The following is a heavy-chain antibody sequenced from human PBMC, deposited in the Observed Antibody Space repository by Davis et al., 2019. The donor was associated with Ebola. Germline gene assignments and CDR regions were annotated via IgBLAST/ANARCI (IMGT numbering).Heavy chain of an antibody. CDR2: ISGSGGST. Sequence: PGGSLRLSCAASGFTFSSYAMSWVRQAPGKGLEWVSAISGSGGSTYYADSVKGRFTISRDNSKNTLYLQMNSLRAEDTAVYYCARDLGQDIVVYGMDVWGQGTTVTVSS. V-gene: IGHV3-23*01. J-gene: IGHJ6*02. CDR1: GFTFSSYA. D-gene: IGHD2-15*01. CDR3: ARDLGQDIVVYGMDV.